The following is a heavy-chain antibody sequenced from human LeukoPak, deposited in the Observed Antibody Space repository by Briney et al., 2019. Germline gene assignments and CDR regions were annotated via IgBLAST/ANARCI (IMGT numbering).Heavy chain of an antibody. CDR2: ISLSTNGK. D-gene: IGHD3-16*01. Sequence: GGSLRLSCAASGFTFSSYDMSWVRQAPGKGLEWVSSISLSTNGKTYADSVKGRFTISTDSAKNTLYLQMDSLRAEDTAIYYCAKALTRWAFDIWGQGTMVTVSS. CDR1: GFTFSSYD. V-gene: IGHV3-23*01. J-gene: IGHJ3*02. CDR3: AKALTRWAFDI.